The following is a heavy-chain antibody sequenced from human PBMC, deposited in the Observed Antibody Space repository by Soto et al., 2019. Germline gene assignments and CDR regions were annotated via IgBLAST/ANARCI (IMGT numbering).Heavy chain of an antibody. CDR2: VQGNGIGT. CDR1: GFSFSDYW. J-gene: IGHJ4*02. Sequence: GGTLRLTCEPSGFSFSDYWIHWVRQAPGRGLVWISRVQGNGIGTNYADSVGGRFTISRDNAKNSVYLQMNGLRSDDTALYYCALPYSGYPAVFDSWGQGTLVTVSS. CDR3: ALPYSGYPAVFDS. D-gene: IGHD3-10*01. V-gene: IGHV3-74*01.